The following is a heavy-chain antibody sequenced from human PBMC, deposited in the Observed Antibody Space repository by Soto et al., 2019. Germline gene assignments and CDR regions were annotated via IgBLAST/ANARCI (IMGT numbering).Heavy chain of an antibody. CDR3: ARDGPWGYRSGGNCYSGLFDY. D-gene: IGHD2-15*01. CDR1: GYTFTGYY. Sequence: ASVKVSCKASGYTFTGYYMHWVRQAPGQGLEWMGWINPNSGGTNYAQKFQGWVTMTRDTSISTAYMELSRLRSDDTAVYYCARDGPWGYRSGGNCYSGLFDYWGRG. J-gene: IGHJ4*02. V-gene: IGHV1-2*04. CDR2: INPNSGGT.